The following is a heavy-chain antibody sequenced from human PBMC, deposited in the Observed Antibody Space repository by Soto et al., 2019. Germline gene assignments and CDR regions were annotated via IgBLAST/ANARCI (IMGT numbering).Heavy chain of an antibody. Sequence: PSETLSLTCTVSGGSISSGGYYWSWIRQHPRKGLEWIGYIYYSGSTYYNPSLKSRVTISVDTSKNQFSLKLSSVTAADTAVYYCASASAWGSSWYGSFDYWGQGTLVTVSS. CDR3: ASASAWGSSWYGSFDY. J-gene: IGHJ4*02. CDR1: GGSISSGGYY. V-gene: IGHV4-31*03. D-gene: IGHD6-13*01. CDR2: IYYSGST.